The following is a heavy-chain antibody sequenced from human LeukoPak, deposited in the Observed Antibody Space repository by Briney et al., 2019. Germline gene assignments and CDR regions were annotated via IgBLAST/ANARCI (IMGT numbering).Heavy chain of an antibody. CDR2: INPNSGGT. Sequence: ASVKVPCKASGYTFTGYYMHWVRQAPGQGLEWMGWINPNSGGTNYAQKFQGRVTMTRDTSISTAYMELSRLRSDDTAVYYCARGTDYGGNSVIPDYWGQGTLVTVSS. J-gene: IGHJ4*02. CDR1: GYTFTGYY. V-gene: IGHV1-2*02. D-gene: IGHD4-23*01. CDR3: ARGTDYGGNSVIPDY.